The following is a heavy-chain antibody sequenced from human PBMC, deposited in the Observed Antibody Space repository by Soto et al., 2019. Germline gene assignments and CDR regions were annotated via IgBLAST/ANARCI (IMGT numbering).Heavy chain of an antibody. Sequence: GSVKVCFKASGYTFTSYGVSWVRQAPGQGLEWMGWISAYNGNTNYAQKLQGRVTMTTDTSTSTAYMELRSLRSDDTAVYYCARRVGCSGGSCYNDFDYWGQGTLVTVSS. CDR3: ARRVGCSGGSCYNDFDY. V-gene: IGHV1-18*04. D-gene: IGHD2-15*01. J-gene: IGHJ4*02. CDR2: ISAYNGNT. CDR1: GYTFTSYG.